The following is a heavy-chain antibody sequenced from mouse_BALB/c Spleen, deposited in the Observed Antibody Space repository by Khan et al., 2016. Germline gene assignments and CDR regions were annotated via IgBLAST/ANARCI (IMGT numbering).Heavy chain of an antibody. D-gene: IGHD2-3*01. J-gene: IGHJ4*01. V-gene: IGHV3-2*02. CDR2: IIYSGST. CDR3: ASDGPNYAMDY. CDR1: GYSITSYYA. Sequence: EVQLQESGPGLMKPSQSLSLTCTVTGYSITSYYAWNWIRQFPGNKLEWMGYIIYSGSTTYTPSLKSRIYITRDTSKNQFFLQLNSVTIEDAATYYCASDGPNYAMDYWGQGTSVTVSS.